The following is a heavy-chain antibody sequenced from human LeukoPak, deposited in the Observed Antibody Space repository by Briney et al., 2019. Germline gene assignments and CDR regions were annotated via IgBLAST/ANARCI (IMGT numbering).Heavy chain of an antibody. J-gene: IGHJ2*01. V-gene: IGHV3-23*01. D-gene: IGHD1-26*01. CDR3: AKDREALGYFDL. CDR1: GFTFSSYA. Sequence: GWSLRLSCAASGFTFSSYAMSWVRQAPGKGLEWVSAISGSGGSTYYADSVKGRFTISRDNSKNTLYLQMNSLRAEDTAVYYCAKDREALGYFDLWGRGTLVTVSS. CDR2: ISGSGGST.